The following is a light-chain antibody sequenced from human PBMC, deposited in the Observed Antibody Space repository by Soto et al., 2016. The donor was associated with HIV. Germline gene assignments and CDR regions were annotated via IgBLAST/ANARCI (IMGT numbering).Light chain of an antibody. Sequence: SYELTQPPSVSVAPGKTARITCGGNNIGSESVHWYQRRPGQAPVLLVYDDSDRPSGIPERFSGSNSGNTATLTISRVEAGDEADYYCQVWDRSSDVVFGGGTKLTVL. CDR3: QVWDRSSDVV. CDR2: DDS. CDR1: NIGSES. V-gene: IGLV3-21*03. J-gene: IGLJ2*01.